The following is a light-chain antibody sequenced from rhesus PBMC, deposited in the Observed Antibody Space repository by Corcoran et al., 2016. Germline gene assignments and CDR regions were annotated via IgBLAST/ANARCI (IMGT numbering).Light chain of an antibody. CDR1: QGISGW. V-gene: IGKV1-19*01. Sequence: DIQMTQSPSSLSASVGDKVTITCHASQGISGWLAWYQQKPGKAPKPLIYFASSLQSGVPLRSSGSGSGMDYTLSINSLQPEDCATYDCQQYDDLPWTFGHGTKVEIQ. J-gene: IGKJ1*01. CDR3: QQYDDLPWT. CDR2: FAS.